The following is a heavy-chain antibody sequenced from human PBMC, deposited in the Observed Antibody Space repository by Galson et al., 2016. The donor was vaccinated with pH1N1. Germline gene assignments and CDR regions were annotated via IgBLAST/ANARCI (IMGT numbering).Heavy chain of an antibody. CDR2: VNPGGSTI. V-gene: IGHV5-51*03. D-gene: IGHD4-17*01. CDR1: GYIFTSQW. CDR3: ARQYDFGDYRGDAFDI. J-gene: IGHJ3*02. Sequence: QSGAEVKKPGESLKISCKASGYIFTSQWIAWVRQVPGKGLEWVGVVNPGGSTIRYSPSFQGQVTISSDKSINTAYLPWISLKASDTATYYCARQYDFGDYRGDAFDIWGQGTMVIVSS.